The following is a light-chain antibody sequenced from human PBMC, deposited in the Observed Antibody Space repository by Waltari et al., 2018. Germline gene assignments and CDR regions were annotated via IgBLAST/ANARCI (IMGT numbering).Light chain of an antibody. CDR1: QSISSY. CDR3: QQSYSTSWT. Sequence: DIQMTQSPSSLSASVGDRVTITCRASQSISSYLNWYQQKPGKAPKLLIYAASSLQSGVPSRFSGIGSGTDFTLTISSLQPEDFATYYCQQSYSTSWTFGQGTKVEIK. CDR2: AAS. J-gene: IGKJ1*01. V-gene: IGKV1-39*01.